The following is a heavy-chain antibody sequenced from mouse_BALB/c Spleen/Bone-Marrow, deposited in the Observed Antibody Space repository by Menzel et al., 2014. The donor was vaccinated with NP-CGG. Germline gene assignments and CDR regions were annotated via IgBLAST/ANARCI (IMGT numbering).Heavy chain of an antibody. CDR1: GYAFSNNW. D-gene: IGHD1-1*01. CDR3: HYFGSDYYVMDY. J-gene: IGHJ4*01. V-gene: IGHV1-80*01. Sequence: VQLQQSGAEMVRPGSSVKISCKASGYAFSNNWMNWMKQRPGQGLEWIGQIYPGDGDTNYNGKFKGKATPTADKSSSIAYMQLSSLTSEDSAVYFCHYFGSDYYVMDYWGQGTSVTVSS. CDR2: IYPGDGDT.